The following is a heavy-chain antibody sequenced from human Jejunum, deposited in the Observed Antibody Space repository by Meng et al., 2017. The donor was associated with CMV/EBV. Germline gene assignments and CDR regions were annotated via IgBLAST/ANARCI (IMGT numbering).Heavy chain of an antibody. J-gene: IGHJ3*02. CDR3: ARGYSGNYYRHAFDI. CDR1: AFTFGSYA. Sequence: SAFTFGSYAMSWVRQAPGKGLEWVSAISGGGGSTYSADSVKGRFTISRDNSKNTLYLQMNSLRAEDTAVYYCARGYSGNYYRHAFDIWGQGTMVTVSS. D-gene: IGHD1-26*01. CDR2: ISGGGGST. V-gene: IGHV3-23*01.